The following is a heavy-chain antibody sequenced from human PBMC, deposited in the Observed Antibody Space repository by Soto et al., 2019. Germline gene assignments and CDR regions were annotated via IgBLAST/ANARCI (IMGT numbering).Heavy chain of an antibody. J-gene: IGHJ4*02. D-gene: IGHD5-12*01. V-gene: IGHV4-61*01. CDR3: ARDGDGYNN. CDR2: IYSSGGT. Sequence: QVQLQESGPGLVKPSETLSLTCSVSGGSVTSGSYYWSWIRQPPGKGLEWIGYIYSSGGTSYNPSLKSRVTISVDTSKIQFSLKLTSVTAADTAVYYCARDGDGYNNWGQGTLVTVSS. CDR1: GGSVTSGSYY.